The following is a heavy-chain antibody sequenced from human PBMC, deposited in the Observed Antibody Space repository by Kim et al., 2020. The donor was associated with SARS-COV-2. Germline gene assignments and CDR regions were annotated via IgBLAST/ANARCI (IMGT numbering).Heavy chain of an antibody. CDR3: ARGITMVRGVDWFDP. Sequence: PKLQGRVTMTTDTSTSTAYMELRSLRSDDTAVYYCARGITMVRGVDWFDPWGQGTLVTVSS. V-gene: IGHV1-18*01. D-gene: IGHD3-10*01. J-gene: IGHJ5*02.